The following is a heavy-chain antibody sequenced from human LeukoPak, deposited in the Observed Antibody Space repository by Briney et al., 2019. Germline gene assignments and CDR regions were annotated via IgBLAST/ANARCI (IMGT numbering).Heavy chain of an antibody. V-gene: IGHV4-59*01. Sequence: SETLSLTCTVSGGSISSYYWSWIRQPPGKGLEWIGYIYYSGSTNYNPSLKSRVTISVDTSKNQFSLMLSSVTAADTAVYYCARVGYSYGYTIDYWGQGTLVTVSS. D-gene: IGHD5-18*01. CDR3: ARVGYSYGYTIDY. CDR2: IYYSGST. J-gene: IGHJ4*02. CDR1: GGSISSYY.